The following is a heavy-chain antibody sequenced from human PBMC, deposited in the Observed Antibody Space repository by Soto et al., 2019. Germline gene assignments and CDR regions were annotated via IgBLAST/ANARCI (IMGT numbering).Heavy chain of an antibody. CDR1: GFTFTNSA. D-gene: IGHD5-18*01. CDR3: ATDKGDSYGYGNY. CDR2: SVVGSGNT. Sequence: SVKVSCKASGFTFTNSAVQWVRQARGQRLEWIGWSVVGSGNTNYPQMFQERVTITRDMSTTTAYMELSSLRSEDTAVYYCATDKGDSYGYGNYWGQGTLVTVSS. V-gene: IGHV1-58*01. J-gene: IGHJ4*02.